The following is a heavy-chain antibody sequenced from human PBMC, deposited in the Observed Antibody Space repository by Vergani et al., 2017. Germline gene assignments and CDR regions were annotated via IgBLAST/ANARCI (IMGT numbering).Heavy chain of an antibody. CDR3: AGCRDGYNYEDY. D-gene: IGHD5-24*01. CDR2: IYHSGST. CDR1: GGSISSGGYS. V-gene: IGHV4-30-2*01. Sequence: QVQLQQWGAGLLKPSETLSLTCAVYGGSISSGGYSWSWIRPPPGKGLAWIGYIYHSGSTYYNPSLKSRVTISVDRSKNQFSLKLSSVTAADTAVYYCAGCRDGYNYEDYWGQGTLVTVSS. J-gene: IGHJ4*02.